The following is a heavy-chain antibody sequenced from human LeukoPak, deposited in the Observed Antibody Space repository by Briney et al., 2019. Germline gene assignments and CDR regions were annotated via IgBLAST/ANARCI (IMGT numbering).Heavy chain of an antibody. CDR3: ARDGFGTGSN. D-gene: IGHD3-16*01. CDR1: GFTFSNYW. Sequence: GGSLRLSCAASGFTFSNYWMDWVRQAPGKGLEWVANIKQDGSEKNYVDSVKGRFIISRDNAKNSLYLQMNTLRADDTAVYYCARDGFGTGSNWGQGTLVTVSS. V-gene: IGHV3-7*03. CDR2: IKQDGSEK. J-gene: IGHJ4*02.